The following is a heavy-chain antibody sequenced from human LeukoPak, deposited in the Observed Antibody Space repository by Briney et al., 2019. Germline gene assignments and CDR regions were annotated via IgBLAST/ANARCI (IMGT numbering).Heavy chain of an antibody. CDR2: IYYSGST. V-gene: IGHV4-39*07. D-gene: IGHD6-13*01. CDR3: ARVLGAAGYYYGMDV. J-gene: IGHJ6*02. CDR1: GGSISSSSYY. Sequence: SETLSLTCTVSGGSISSSSYYWGWIRQPPGKGLEWIGSIYYSGSTYYNPSLKSRVTISVDTSKNQFSLKLSSVTAADTAVYYCARVLGAAGYYYGMDVWGQGTTVTVSS.